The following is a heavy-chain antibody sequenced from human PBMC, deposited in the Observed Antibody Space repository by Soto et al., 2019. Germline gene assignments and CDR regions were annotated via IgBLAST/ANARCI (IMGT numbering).Heavy chain of an antibody. CDR1: GGTFSSYA. Sequence: SVKVSCKASGGTFSSYAISWVRQAPGQGLERMGGIIPIFGTANYAQKFQGRVTITADKSTSTAYMELSSLRSEDTAVYYCARGRRVYYYDSSGYYLGYWGQGTPGHRLL. J-gene: IGHJ4*02. CDR3: ARGRRVYYYDSSGYYLGY. CDR2: IIPIFGTA. D-gene: IGHD3-22*01. V-gene: IGHV1-69*06.